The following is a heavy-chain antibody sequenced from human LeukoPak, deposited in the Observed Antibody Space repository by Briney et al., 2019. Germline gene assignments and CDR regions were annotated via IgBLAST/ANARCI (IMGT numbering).Heavy chain of an antibody. CDR3: AREGYGSGCNDY. Sequence: PGGSLRLSCAASGFTFSSYWMRWVRQAPGKGLEWVANINQDGSEKYSVDSVKGRFTISRDNAKNSLYLQMNSLRVEDTAVYYCAREGYGSGCNDYWGQGTLVTVSS. D-gene: IGHD6-19*01. J-gene: IGHJ4*02. V-gene: IGHV3-7*01. CDR2: INQDGSEK. CDR1: GFTFSSYW.